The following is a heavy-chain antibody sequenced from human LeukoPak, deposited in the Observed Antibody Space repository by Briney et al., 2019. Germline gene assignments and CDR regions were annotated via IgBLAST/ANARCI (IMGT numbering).Heavy chain of an antibody. V-gene: IGHV4-61*01. CDR3: ARQFDSYGYAFDM. J-gene: IGHJ3*02. CDR2: IYYSGST. D-gene: IGHD5-18*01. CDR1: GGSVNTGSYY. Sequence: SETLSLTCTVSGGSVNTGSYYWNWTRQPPGKGLEWIGFIYYSGSTSYNPSLKSRVTISVDTSKNQFSLNLSSVTAADTAVYFCARQFDSYGYAFDMWGQGTMVTVSS.